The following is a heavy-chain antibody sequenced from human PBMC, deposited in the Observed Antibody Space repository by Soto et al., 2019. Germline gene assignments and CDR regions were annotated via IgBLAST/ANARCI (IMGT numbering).Heavy chain of an antibody. D-gene: IGHD3-16*02. V-gene: IGHV1-69*06. J-gene: IGHJ4*02. CDR2: IIPIFGTA. CDR1: GGTFSSYA. CDR3: ARAPYDYVWGSYRYTEDY. Sequence: SVKVSCKASGGTFSSYAISWVRQAPGQGLEWMGGIIPIFGTANYAQKFQGRVTITADKSTSTAYMELSSLRSEDTAVYYCARAPYDYVWGSYRYTEDYWGQGTLVTVS.